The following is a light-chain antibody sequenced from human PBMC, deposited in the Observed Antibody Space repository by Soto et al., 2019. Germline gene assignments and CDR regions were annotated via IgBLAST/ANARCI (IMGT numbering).Light chain of an antibody. Sequence: EIVLTQSPGTLSLSPGERATLFCRASQSVSSNFLAWYQQKPGQAPRLLIYNASRRAAGIPDRFSGSGSGTDFTLTISRLEHEDFAVYYCQQYSTSSPRYTFGQGTKREIK. J-gene: IGKJ2*01. CDR2: NAS. V-gene: IGKV3-20*01. CDR1: QSVSSNF. CDR3: QQYSTSSPRYT.